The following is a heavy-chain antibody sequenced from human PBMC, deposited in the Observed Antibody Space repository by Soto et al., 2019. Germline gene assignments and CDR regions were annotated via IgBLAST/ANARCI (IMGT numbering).Heavy chain of an antibody. CDR2: VYYSGST. V-gene: IGHV4-59*01. D-gene: IGHD6-25*01. J-gene: IGHJ4*02. Sequence: ETLSLTCTVSGGSISGYYWSWIRQSPGKGLEWIGDVYYSGSTNYSPSLNNRVTISVDTSKKQFSLNLTSVTAADSAVYYCARGSGSTFDYWGQGTVVTVSS. CDR3: ARGSGSTFDY. CDR1: GGSISGYY.